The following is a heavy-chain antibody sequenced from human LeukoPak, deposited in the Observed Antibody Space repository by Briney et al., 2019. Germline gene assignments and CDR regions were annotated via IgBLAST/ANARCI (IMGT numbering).Heavy chain of an antibody. CDR2: YDPADGET. Sequence: ASVKVSCKVSGYTLTELSLHWVRQAPGKGLEWMGGYDPADGETIYAQKFQGRVTMTEDTSTDTAYMELSSLRSEDTAVYYCATQLSSGWPLRHLPFDYWGQGTLVTVSS. CDR3: ATQLSSGWPLRHLPFDY. CDR1: GYTLTELS. J-gene: IGHJ4*02. D-gene: IGHD3-22*01. V-gene: IGHV1-24*01.